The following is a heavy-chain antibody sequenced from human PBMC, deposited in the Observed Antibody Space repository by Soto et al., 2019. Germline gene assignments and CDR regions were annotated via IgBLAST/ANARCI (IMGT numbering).Heavy chain of an antibody. CDR2: ISSSSSYI. D-gene: IGHD3-10*01. J-gene: IGHJ5*02. V-gene: IGHV3-21*01. CDR3: ARGCGSGSYYWFDP. CDR1: GFTFSSYS. Sequence: GGSLRLSCAASGFTFSSYSMNWVRQAPGKGLEWVSSISSSSSYIYYADSVKGRFTISRDNAKNSLYLQMNSLRAEDTAVYYCARGCGSGSYYWFDPWGQGTLVTVSS.